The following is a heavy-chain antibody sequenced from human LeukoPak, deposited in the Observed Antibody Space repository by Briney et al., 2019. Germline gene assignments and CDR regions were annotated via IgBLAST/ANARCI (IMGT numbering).Heavy chain of an antibody. J-gene: IGHJ3*02. D-gene: IGHD5-18*01. CDR1: GYTFTSYA. CDR3: ARDPDTAMVDGAFDI. CDR2: INTNTGNP. V-gene: IGHV7-4-1*02. Sequence: ASVKVSCKASGYTFTSYAMNWVRQAPGQGLEWMGWINTNTGNPTYAQGFTGRFVFSLDTSVSTAYLQISSLKAEDTAVYYCARDPDTAMVDGAFDIWGQGTMVTVSS.